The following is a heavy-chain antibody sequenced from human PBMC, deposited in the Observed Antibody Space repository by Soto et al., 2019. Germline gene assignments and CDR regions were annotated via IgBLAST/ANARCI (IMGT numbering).Heavy chain of an antibody. CDR3: ATAGIVGAIPYFDY. V-gene: IGHV1-24*01. J-gene: IGHJ4*02. D-gene: IGHD1-26*01. CDR2: FDPEDGET. Sequence: ASVKVSCKVSGYTLTELSMHWVRQAPGKGLEWMGGFDPEDGETIYAQKFQGRVTMTEDTSTDTAYMELSSLRSEDTAVYYCATAGIVGAIPYFDYWGQGTRVTVSS. CDR1: GYTLTELS.